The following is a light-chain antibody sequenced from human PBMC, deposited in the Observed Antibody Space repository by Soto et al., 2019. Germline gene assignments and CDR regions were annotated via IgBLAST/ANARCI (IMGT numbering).Light chain of an antibody. Sequence: DLVMTQFPLSLPVTPGEPASISCTSSQSLLNSNGNNYLDWYLQKPGQSPQLLIHLGSKRASGAPDRFSASGSGTSFTLKISRVEAEDVGVYYCMQALRNPWTFGQGTKVEIK. CDR1: QSLLNSNGNNY. CDR3: MQALRNPWT. CDR2: LGS. J-gene: IGKJ1*01. V-gene: IGKV2-28*01.